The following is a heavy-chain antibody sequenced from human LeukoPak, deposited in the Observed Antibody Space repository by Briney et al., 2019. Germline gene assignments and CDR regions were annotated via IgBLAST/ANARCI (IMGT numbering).Heavy chain of an antibody. CDR1: GFTFSIYA. J-gene: IGHJ4*02. Sequence: GGSLRLSCAASGFTFSIYAMSWVRQAPGKRLEWVSAISGSDTGTYYADSVKGRFAISRDNSRNTLYLQMNSLRAEDTAVYYCASGGGWVFFNWGQGTLVTVSS. CDR3: ASGGGWVFFN. V-gene: IGHV3-23*01. CDR2: ISGSDTGT. D-gene: IGHD6-19*01.